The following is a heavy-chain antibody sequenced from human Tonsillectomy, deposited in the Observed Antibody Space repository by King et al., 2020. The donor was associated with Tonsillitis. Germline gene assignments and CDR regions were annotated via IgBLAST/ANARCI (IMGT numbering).Heavy chain of an antibody. V-gene: IGHV1-69*01. CDR2: IIPIFGTA. J-gene: IGHJ6*02. Sequence: QLVQSGAEVKKPGSSVKVSCKASGGTFSSYAISWVRQAPGQGLEWMGGIIPIFGTANYAQKFQGRVTITADESTSTAYMELSGLRSEDTAVYYCARGGSSSWYVYYYGMDVWGQGTTVTVSS. D-gene: IGHD6-13*01. CDR1: GGTFSSYA. CDR3: ARGGSSSWYVYYYGMDV.